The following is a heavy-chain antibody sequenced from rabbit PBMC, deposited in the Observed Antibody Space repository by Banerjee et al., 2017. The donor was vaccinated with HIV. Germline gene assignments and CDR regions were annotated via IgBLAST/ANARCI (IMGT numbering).Heavy chain of an antibody. D-gene: IGHD8-1*01. Sequence: QSLEESGGGLVKPEGSLTLTCKTSGFDLNAYYYMCWVRQAPGKGLEWIACINTATGRAVYASWAKGRFTISRENAQNTVYLQLNSLTAADTATYFCARDGTGGSYFALWGPGTLVTVS. V-gene: IGHV1S43*01. CDR2: INTATGRA. CDR3: ARDGTGGSYFAL. J-gene: IGHJ4*01. CDR1: GFDLNAYYY.